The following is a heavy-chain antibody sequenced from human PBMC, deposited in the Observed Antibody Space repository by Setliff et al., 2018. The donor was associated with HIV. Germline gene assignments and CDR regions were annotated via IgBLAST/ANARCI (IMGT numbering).Heavy chain of an antibody. Sequence: LSLTCTVSGGSISSGDYYWTWIRQPAGKGLQWIGRIHTSGNTNYNPSLKSRVTISVDTSKSQFSLKLSSVIAADTAVYYCARLPDINSWPFDYWARGTLVTVSS. J-gene: IGHJ4*02. CDR1: GGSISSGDYY. V-gene: IGHV4-61*02. CDR3: ARLPDINSWPFDY. CDR2: IHTSGNT. D-gene: IGHD6-13*01.